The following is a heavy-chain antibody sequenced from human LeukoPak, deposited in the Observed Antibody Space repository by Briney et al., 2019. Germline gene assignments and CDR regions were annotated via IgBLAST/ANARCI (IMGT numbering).Heavy chain of an antibody. D-gene: IGHD3-10*01. CDR3: AKDLGHYFYYFDF. CDR1: GFTVSSNY. CDR2: ISGNGAGT. V-gene: IGHV3-23*01. Sequence: GGSLRLSCAASGFTVSSNYMSWVRQAPGKGLEWVSTISGNGAGTYYADSVKGRFTISRDKSKNTLYLQMNSLRAEDTAVYYCAKDLGHYFYYFDFWGQGTLVTVSS. J-gene: IGHJ4*02.